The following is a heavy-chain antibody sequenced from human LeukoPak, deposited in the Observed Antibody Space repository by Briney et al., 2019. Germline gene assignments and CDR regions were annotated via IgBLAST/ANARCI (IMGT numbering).Heavy chain of an antibody. Sequence: PGRSLRLSRTASGFTFVDYALSWVRPAPGKGLEWVGFIRSKAYGGTTEYAASVKGRFTISRDDSKSIAYLQMNSLKTEDTAVYYCTSRRGYSYGYYFDYWGQGTLVTVSS. V-gene: IGHV3-49*04. J-gene: IGHJ4*02. CDR1: GFTFVDYA. CDR2: IRSKAYGGTT. D-gene: IGHD5-18*01. CDR3: TSRRGYSYGYYFDY.